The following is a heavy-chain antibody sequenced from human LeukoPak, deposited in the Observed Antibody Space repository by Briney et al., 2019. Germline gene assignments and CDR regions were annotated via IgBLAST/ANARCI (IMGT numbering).Heavy chain of an antibody. Sequence: SETLSLTCTVSGGSISSSSYYWGWIRQPPGKGLEWIGSIYYSGSTYYNPSLKSRVTISVDTSKNQFSLKLSSVTAADTAVYYCARGPYSSSWRFDYWGQGTLVTVSS. CDR1: GGSISSSSYY. V-gene: IGHV4-39*07. D-gene: IGHD6-13*01. CDR2: IYYSGST. J-gene: IGHJ4*02. CDR3: ARGPYSSSWRFDY.